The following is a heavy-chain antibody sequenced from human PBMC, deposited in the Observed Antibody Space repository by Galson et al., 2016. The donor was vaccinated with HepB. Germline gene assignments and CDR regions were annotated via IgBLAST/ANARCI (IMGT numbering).Heavy chain of an antibody. CDR2: IAGRGGTT. CDR3: AKPGTTNAFDI. D-gene: IGHD3-10*01. CDR1: GFPFSYYA. V-gene: IGHV3-23*01. Sequence: SLRLSCAASGFPFSYYAMNWVRQAPGKGLEWVSAIAGRGGTTYYADSVKGRFTISRDNSKNTLYLQMNTLRAEDTAVYYCAKPGTTNAFDIWGQGTMVTVS. J-gene: IGHJ3*02.